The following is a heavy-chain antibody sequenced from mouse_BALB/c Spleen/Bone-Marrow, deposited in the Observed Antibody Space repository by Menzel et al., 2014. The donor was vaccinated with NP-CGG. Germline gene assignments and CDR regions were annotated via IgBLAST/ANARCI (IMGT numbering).Heavy chain of an antibody. CDR3: ARKAYYYAMDY. J-gene: IGHJ4*01. V-gene: IGHV2-4*02. CDR1: GFSLTSYG. CDR2: IWSGGST. Sequence: VMLVESGPGLVQPSQSLSITCTVSGFSLTSYGVHWVRQPPGKGLEWLGEIWSGGSTDYNAAFISRLSISKDNSKSQVFFKMNSLQADDTAMYYCARKAYYYAMDYWGQGTSVTVSS.